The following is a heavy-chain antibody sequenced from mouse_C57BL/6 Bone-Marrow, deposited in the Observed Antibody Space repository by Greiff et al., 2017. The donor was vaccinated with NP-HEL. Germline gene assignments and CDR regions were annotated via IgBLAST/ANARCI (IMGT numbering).Heavy chain of an antibody. D-gene: IGHD1-1*01. CDR1: GFTFSDYG. Sequence: EVQRVESGGGLVKPGGSLKLSCAASGFTFSDYGMHWVRQAPEKGLEWVAYISSGSSTIYYADTVKGRFTISRDNAKNTLFLQMTSLRSEDTAMYYCARGSHYYYCGSSYHYWYFDVWGTGTTVTVSS. CDR2: ISSGSSTI. J-gene: IGHJ1*03. CDR3: ARGSHYYYCGSSYHYWYFDV. V-gene: IGHV5-17*01.